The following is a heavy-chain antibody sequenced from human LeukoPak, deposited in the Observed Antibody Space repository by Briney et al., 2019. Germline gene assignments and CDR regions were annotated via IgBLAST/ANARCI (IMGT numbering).Heavy chain of an antibody. CDR2: ISRDSDIR. J-gene: IGHJ4*02. V-gene: IGHV3-48*04. D-gene: IGHD3-22*01. CDR3: AGGPITTCDFDY. CDR1: GFIFGRDS. Sequence: PGGSLRLSCAASGFIFGRDSMNWVRQAPGRGLEWISYISRDSDIRYYADSVRGRFTISRDNAKNSLYLQMNSLRTEDTAVYYCAGGPITTCDFDYWGQETLVTVSS.